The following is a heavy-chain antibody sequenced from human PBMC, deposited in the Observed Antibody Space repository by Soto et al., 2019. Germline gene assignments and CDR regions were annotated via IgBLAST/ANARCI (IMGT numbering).Heavy chain of an antibody. D-gene: IGHD3-10*01. V-gene: IGHV3-30-3*01. J-gene: IGHJ4*02. CDR1: GFAFSSYA. CDR3: ARDLSGSGD. Sequence: QVQLVESGGGVVKPGRSLRLSFAASGFAFSSYAMHWVRKAPGKGLEWVAVISYDGSNKYYADSVKGRFTISRDNSKNTLYLQMNSLRAEDTAVYYCARDLSGSGDWGQGTLVTVSS. CDR2: ISYDGSNK.